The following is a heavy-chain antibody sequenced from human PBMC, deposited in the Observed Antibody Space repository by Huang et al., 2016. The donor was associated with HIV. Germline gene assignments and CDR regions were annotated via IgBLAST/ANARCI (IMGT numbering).Heavy chain of an antibody. V-gene: IGHV3-30*02. Sequence: QVQLVVSGGGAVQPGGSLRLSCSAAGFTFSSFGMHWVCQPPGQGLQWLTFIRFKGNKTTYAESVKGRYTIARDNSDNTLFVQRDTLTSDDTAMYYCAKDEKKFCTGGSCNPSNIDSWGQGTLVTVSS. CDR1: GFTFSSFG. J-gene: IGHJ4*02. D-gene: IGHD2-8*02. CDR2: IRFKGNKT. CDR3: AKDEKKFCTGGSCNPSNIDS.